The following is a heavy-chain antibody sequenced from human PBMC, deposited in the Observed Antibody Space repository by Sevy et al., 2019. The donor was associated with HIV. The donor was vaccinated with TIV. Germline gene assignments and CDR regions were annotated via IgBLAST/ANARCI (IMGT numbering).Heavy chain of an antibody. Sequence: SETLSLTCTVSGGSISDYYWSWIRQPPGKGLEWLGYIYYTGTTTYNPSLGSRVTISVDTSKNQFSLKVSSVTAADTAVYYCARHHLTSSSGFDYWGQGTLVTVSS. D-gene: IGHD6-6*01. CDR1: GGSISDYY. CDR3: ARHHLTSSSGFDY. V-gene: IGHV4-59*01. J-gene: IGHJ4*02. CDR2: IYYTGTT.